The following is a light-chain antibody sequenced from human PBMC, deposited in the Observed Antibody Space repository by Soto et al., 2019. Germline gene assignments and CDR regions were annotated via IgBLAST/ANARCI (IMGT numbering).Light chain of an antibody. J-gene: IGLJ2*01. CDR1: SSNIGSNT. CDR2: NNN. Sequence: QAVVTQPPSASGTPGQRVTISCSGSSSNIGSNTVNWYQQLPGTAPKLLIYNNNHRPSGVPDRFSGSKSGTSASLAISGLQSEDEADYYCAAWDDSLIGVFGGGTKLTVL. CDR3: AAWDDSLIGV. V-gene: IGLV1-44*01.